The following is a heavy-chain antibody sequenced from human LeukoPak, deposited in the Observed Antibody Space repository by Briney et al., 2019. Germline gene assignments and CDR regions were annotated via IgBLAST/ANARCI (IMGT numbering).Heavy chain of an antibody. D-gene: IGHD4-17*01. CDR1: GGSISSYY. Sequence: SETLSLTCTVSGGSISSYYWSWIRQPAGKGLEWIGRSYTSGSTNYNPSLNSRVTMSVDTSKNQFSLKLSSVTAADTAVYYCARDFHDYGDYEGEYYYYYYMDVWGKGTTVTVSS. V-gene: IGHV4-4*07. CDR3: ARDFHDYGDYEGEYYYYYYMDV. J-gene: IGHJ6*03. CDR2: SYTSGST.